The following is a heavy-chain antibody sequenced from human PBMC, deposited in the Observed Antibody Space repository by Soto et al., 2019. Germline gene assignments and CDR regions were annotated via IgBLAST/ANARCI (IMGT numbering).Heavy chain of an antibody. D-gene: IGHD1-26*01. CDR2: IYYSGST. CDR3: ARDPKMGSGSYYYYYGMDV. J-gene: IGHJ6*02. V-gene: IGHV4-59*01. Sequence: SETLSLTCTVSGGSISSYYWSWIRQAPGKGLEWIGYIYYSGSTNYNPSLKSRVTISVDTSKNQFSLKLSSVTAADTAVYYCARDPKMGSGSYYYYYGMDVWGQGTTVTVSS. CDR1: GGSISSYY.